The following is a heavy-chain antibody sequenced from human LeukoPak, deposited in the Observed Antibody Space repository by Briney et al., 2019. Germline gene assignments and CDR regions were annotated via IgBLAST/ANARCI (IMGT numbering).Heavy chain of an antibody. D-gene: IGHD2-15*01. CDR3: ARAVVVVADTPYFQH. CDR1: GDSISSGSYY. J-gene: IGHJ1*01. V-gene: IGHV4-61*02. CDR2: IYTSGST. Sequence: SQTLSLTCTVSGDSISSGSYYWSWIRQPAGKGLEWIGRIYTSGSTNYNPSLKSRVTISVDTSKNQFSLKLSSVTAADTAVYYCARAVVVVADTPYFQHWGQGTLVTVSS.